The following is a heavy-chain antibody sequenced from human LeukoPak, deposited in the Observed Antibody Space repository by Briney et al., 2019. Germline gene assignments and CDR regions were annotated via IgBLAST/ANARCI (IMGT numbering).Heavy chain of an antibody. CDR1: GFTLSSYW. V-gene: IGHV3-7*01. CDR2: IKQDGSEK. CDR3: ARGPLRGYSYGGGD. D-gene: IGHD5-18*01. J-gene: IGHJ4*02. Sequence: GGSLRLSRAASGFTLSSYWMSWVRQAPRRGQEWVANIKQDGSEKYYVDSVKGRFTISRDNAKNSLYLQMNSLRAEDTAVYYCARGPLRGYSYGGGDWGQGTLVTVSS.